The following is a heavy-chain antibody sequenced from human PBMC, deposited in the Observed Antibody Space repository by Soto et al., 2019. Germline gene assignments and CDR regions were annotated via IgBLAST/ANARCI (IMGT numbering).Heavy chain of an antibody. CDR1: GFTFSSYW. CDR2: IKQDGSEK. V-gene: IGHV3-7*01. Sequence: PGGSLRLSCAVSGFTFSSYWMSWVRQAPGKGLEWVANIKQDGSEKYYVDSVKGRFTISRDNAKNSLYLQMNSLRAEDTAVYYCARWYSSSWYRSAFDIWGQGTMVTVSS. D-gene: IGHD6-13*01. CDR3: ARWYSSSWYRSAFDI. J-gene: IGHJ3*02.